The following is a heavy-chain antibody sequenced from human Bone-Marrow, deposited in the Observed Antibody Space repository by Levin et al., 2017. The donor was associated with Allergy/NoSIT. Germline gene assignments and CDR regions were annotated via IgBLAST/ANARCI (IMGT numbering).Heavy chain of an antibody. CDR1: GFTFSGYS. J-gene: IGHJ6*02. CDR2: ISTSTSYI. D-gene: IGHD2/OR15-2a*01. CDR3: ARGSVVSSYDYFRYGMDV. V-gene: IGHV3-21*01. Sequence: ASVKVSCEASGFTFSGYSMNWVRQAPGKGLEWVSSISTSTSYIHYADSVKGRFTISRDNAKDSLYLQMDSLRAEDTALYYCARGSVVSSYDYFRYGMDVWGRGTTVTVSS.